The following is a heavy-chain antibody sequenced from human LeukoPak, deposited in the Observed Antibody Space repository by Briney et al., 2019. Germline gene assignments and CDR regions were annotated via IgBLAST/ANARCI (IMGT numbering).Heavy chain of an antibody. CDR1: GFTFSSYG. Sequence: GSLRLSCAASGFTFSSYGMHWVRQAPGKGLEWVAVISYDGSNKYYADSVKGRFTISRDNSKNTLYLQMNSLRAEDTAVYYCARDSGFVVAVADYFDYRGQGTLVTVSS. CDR2: ISYDGSNK. D-gene: IGHD2-15*01. CDR3: ARDSGFVVAVADYFDY. V-gene: IGHV3-30*03. J-gene: IGHJ4*02.